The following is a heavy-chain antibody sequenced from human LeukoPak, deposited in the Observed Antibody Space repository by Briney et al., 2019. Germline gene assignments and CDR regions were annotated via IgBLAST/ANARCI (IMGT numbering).Heavy chain of an antibody. CDR1: LDSTTSNF. CDR2: IHRSGSP. J-gene: IGHJ4*02. Sequence: SETLSLTCTVPLDSTTSNFWSWVRQPPGKGLEWIGEIHRSGSPNYNPSLQSRVTISIDRSRNQIALELSSVTAADTAVYYCAREILGGFNPGAYWGQGTLVTVSS. D-gene: IGHD1-14*01. V-gene: IGHV4-4*02. CDR3: AREILGGFNPGAY.